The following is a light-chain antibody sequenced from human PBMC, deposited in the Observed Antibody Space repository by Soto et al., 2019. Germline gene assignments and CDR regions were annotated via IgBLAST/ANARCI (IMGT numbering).Light chain of an antibody. Sequence: MTQSPLSLPVTLGQPASITCRASQSISSYLNWYQQKPGKAPKLLIYAASSLQSGVPSRFSGSGSGTDFTLTISSLQPEDFATYYCQQSYSTPLTFGGGTKVDIK. CDR3: QQSYSTPLT. V-gene: IGKV1-39*01. J-gene: IGKJ4*01. CDR2: AAS. CDR1: QSISSY.